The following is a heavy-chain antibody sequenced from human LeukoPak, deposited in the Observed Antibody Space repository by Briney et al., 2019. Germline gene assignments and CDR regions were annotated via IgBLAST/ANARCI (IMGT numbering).Heavy chain of an antibody. CDR3: VTGSYLGPFDY. V-gene: IGHV3-30*04. CDR2: ISYDGSNK. CDR1: GFTFSGYA. J-gene: IGHJ4*02. Sequence: GGSLRLSCAASGFTFSGYAMHWVRQAPGKGLEWVAVISYDGSNKYYADSVKGRFTISRDNSKNTLELQMNSLRAEDTAVYYCVTGSYLGPFDYWGQGTLVTVSS. D-gene: IGHD1-26*01.